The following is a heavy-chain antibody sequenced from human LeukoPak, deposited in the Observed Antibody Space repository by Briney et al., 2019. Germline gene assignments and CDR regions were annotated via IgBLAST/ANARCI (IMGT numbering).Heavy chain of an antibody. CDR3: ARANIVVVVAAH. J-gene: IGHJ4*02. CDR1: GYTFTGYY. CDR2: INPNSGGT. V-gene: IGHV1-2*02. Sequence: ASVKVSCKASGYTFTGYYMHWVRPAPGQGLEWMGWINPNSGGTNYAQKFQGRVTMTRDTSISTAYMELSRLRSDDTAVYYCARANIVVVVAAHWGQGTLVTVSS. D-gene: IGHD2-15*01.